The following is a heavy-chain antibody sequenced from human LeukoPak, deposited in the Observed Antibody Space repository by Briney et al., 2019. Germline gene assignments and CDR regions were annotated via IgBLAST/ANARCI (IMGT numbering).Heavy chain of an antibody. V-gene: IGHV3-30-3*01. Sequence: GGSLRLSCAASGFTFSSYTMHWVRQAPGKGLVWVAVISYHGNNKYYADSVKGRFTISRDNSKNTLYLQMNSLRAEDTAVYYCARDGGNSGYNWFDPWGQGTLVTVSS. CDR1: GFTFSSYT. D-gene: IGHD4-23*01. CDR3: ARDGGNSGYNWFDP. CDR2: ISYHGNNK. J-gene: IGHJ5*02.